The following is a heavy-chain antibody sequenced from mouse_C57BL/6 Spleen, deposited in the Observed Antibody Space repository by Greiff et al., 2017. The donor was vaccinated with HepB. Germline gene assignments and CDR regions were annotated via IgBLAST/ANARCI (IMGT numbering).Heavy chain of an antibody. J-gene: IGHJ4*01. D-gene: IGHD1-1*01. CDR2: IDPSDSYT. V-gene: IGHV1-50*01. Sequence: QVQLQQPGAELVKPGASVKLSCKASGYTFTSYWMQWVKQRPGQGLEWIGEIDPSDSYTNYNQKFKGKATLTVDTSSSTAYMQLSSLTSEDSAVCYCARYEQTVLYYAMDYWGQGTSVTVSS. CDR3: ARYEQTVLYYAMDY. CDR1: GYTFTSYW.